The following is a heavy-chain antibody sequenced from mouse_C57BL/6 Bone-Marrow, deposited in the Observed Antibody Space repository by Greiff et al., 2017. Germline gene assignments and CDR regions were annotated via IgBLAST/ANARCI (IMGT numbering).Heavy chain of an antibody. CDR1: GYTFTSYW. J-gene: IGHJ2*01. CDR3: ARERGFITTVVVPFDY. Sequence: QVQLQQPGAELVMPGASVKLSCKASGYTFTSYWMHWVKQRPGQGLEWIGEIDPSDSYTNYNHKFKGKSTLTVDKSSSTAYMLLSSLTSEDSAVYYCARERGFITTVVVPFDYWGQGTTLTVSS. CDR2: IDPSDSYT. D-gene: IGHD1-1*01. V-gene: IGHV1-69*01.